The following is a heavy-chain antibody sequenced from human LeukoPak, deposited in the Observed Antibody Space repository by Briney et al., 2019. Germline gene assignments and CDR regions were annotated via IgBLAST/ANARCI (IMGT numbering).Heavy chain of an antibody. Sequence: SETLSLTCAVYGGSFSGYYWSWIRQPPGKGLEWIGEINHSGSTNYNPSLKSRVTISVDTSKNQFSLKLSPVTAADTAVYYCARSPVRVRLHAFDIWGQGTMVTVSS. V-gene: IGHV4-34*01. CDR2: INHSGST. D-gene: IGHD3-10*01. CDR1: GGSFSGYY. J-gene: IGHJ3*02. CDR3: ARSPVRVRLHAFDI.